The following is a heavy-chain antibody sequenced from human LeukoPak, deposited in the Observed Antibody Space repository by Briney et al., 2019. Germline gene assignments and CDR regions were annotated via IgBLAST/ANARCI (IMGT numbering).Heavy chain of an antibody. Sequence: ASVKVSCKASGYTFTGYYMHWVRQAPGQGLEWMGWINPNSGGTNYAQKFQGRVTMTRDTSISTAYMELSRLRSDDTAVYYCARAYSVRYGLGYYYMDVWGKGTTVTISS. J-gene: IGHJ6*03. CDR2: INPNSGGT. V-gene: IGHV1-2*02. CDR3: ARAYSVRYGLGYYYMDV. CDR1: GYTFTGYY. D-gene: IGHD5/OR15-5a*01.